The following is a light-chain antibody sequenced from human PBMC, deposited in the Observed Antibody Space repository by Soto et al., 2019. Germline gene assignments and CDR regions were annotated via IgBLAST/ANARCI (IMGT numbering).Light chain of an antibody. V-gene: IGKV1-5*01. CDR1: QSISSW. Sequence: DIQMTQSPSTLAASVGDRVTITCRASQSISSWLDWYQQKPGKAPKLLIYDASSLESGVPSRFRGSGSGTEFTLTISSLQPDDFETYYCQQYNSHSWTFGQGTKVDIK. CDR2: DAS. J-gene: IGKJ1*01. CDR3: QQYNSHSWT.